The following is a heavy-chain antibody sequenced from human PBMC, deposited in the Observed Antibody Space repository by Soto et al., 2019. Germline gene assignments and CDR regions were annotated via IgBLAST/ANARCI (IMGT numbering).Heavy chain of an antibody. CDR3: AGGAAAGTTFDY. D-gene: IGHD6-13*01. Sequence: ASETLSLTCAVSGGSISSSNWWSWVRQPPGKGLEWIGEIYHSGSTNYNPSLKSRVTISVDKSKNQFSLKLSSVTAADTAVYYCAGGAAAGTTFDYWGQGTLVTVPQ. CDR1: GGSISSSNW. V-gene: IGHV4-4*02. J-gene: IGHJ4*02. CDR2: IYHSGST.